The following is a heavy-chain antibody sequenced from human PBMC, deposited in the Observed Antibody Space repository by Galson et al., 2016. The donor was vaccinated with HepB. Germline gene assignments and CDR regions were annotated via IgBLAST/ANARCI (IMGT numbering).Heavy chain of an antibody. CDR1: GFTFTSYY. D-gene: IGHD1-26*01. J-gene: IGHJ4*02. V-gene: IGHV1-46*01. Sequence: SVKVSCKASGFTFTSYYMHWVRQAPGQGLEWMGIINPSGGSTSYAQKFQGRVTMTRDTSTSTVYMDLSSLRSEDTAVYYCTRGDVGATTKNFDYWGQGTLDTVSS. CDR3: TRGDVGATTKNFDY. CDR2: INPSGGST.